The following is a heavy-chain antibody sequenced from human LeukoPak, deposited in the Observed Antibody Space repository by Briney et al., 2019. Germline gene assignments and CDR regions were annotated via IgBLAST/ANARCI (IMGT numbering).Heavy chain of an antibody. CDR3: AHWESGYFHL. D-gene: IGHD1-26*01. CDR1: GFLLSTSGVG. V-gene: IGHV2-5*02. J-gene: IGHJ2*01. Sequence: SGPTLVNPTQTLTLTCTFSGFLLSTSGVGVGWIRQPPGKALEWLALIYWDDNKRYSPSLKNRLTITKDTSKNQVVLKMTKLDPVDTATYYCAHWESGYFHLWGRGTLVTVSS. CDR2: IYWDDNK.